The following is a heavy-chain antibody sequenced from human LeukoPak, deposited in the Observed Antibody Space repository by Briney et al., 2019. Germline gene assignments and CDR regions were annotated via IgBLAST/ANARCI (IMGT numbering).Heavy chain of an antibody. CDR1: GYTFTGYY. CDR2: INPNSGGT. V-gene: IGHV1-2*06. Sequence: ASVKVSCKASGYTFTGYYMHLVRQAPGQGLELMGRINPNSGGTNYAQKFQGRVTMTRDTSISTAYMELSRLRSGDTAVYYCARDYCSGGSCYSYYFDYWGQGTLVTVSS. D-gene: IGHD2-15*01. CDR3: ARDYCSGGSCYSYYFDY. J-gene: IGHJ4*02.